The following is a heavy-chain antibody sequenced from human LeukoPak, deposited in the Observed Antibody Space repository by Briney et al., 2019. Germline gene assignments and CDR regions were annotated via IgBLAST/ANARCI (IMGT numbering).Heavy chain of an antibody. CDR2: INGYNGKT. Sequence: RAPVKVSCKASGYTFTNYGINWVRQAPGQGLEWMGWINGYNGKTNYSQKFQGRVTMTTDTSTSTAYMELRSLRSDDTAVYYCAREGSRVFYDSSGPSGYWGQGTLVTVSS. CDR1: GYTFTNYG. CDR3: AREGSRVFYDSSGPSGY. V-gene: IGHV1-18*01. J-gene: IGHJ4*02. D-gene: IGHD3-22*01.